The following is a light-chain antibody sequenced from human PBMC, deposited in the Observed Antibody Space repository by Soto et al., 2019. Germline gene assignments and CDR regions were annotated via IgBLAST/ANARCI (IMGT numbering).Light chain of an antibody. J-gene: IGKJ1*01. Sequence: DIQMTQSPSPLSASVGDRVTITCRASQSIDNYLNWYQQKPGKAPNLLIYAASTLLSGVPSRFSGRGSGTHFTLTISSLQPEDFATYYCQQSYSSPETFGQGTKVEIK. CDR2: AAS. CDR3: QQSYSSPET. V-gene: IGKV1-39*01. CDR1: QSIDNY.